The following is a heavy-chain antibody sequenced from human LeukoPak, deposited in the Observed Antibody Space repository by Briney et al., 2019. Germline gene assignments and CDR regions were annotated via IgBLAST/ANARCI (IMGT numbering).Heavy chain of an antibody. V-gene: IGHV3-23*01. CDR1: GFTFSSYA. J-gene: IGHJ4*02. CDR3: APNFWSGYLTDY. CDR2: ISGSGGST. Sequence: GGSLRLSCAASGFTFSSYAMSWVRQAPGKGLEWVSAISGSGGSTYYADSVKGRFTISRDNAKNSLYLQMNSLRDEDTAVYYCAPNFWSGYLTDYWGQGTLVTVSS. D-gene: IGHD3-3*01.